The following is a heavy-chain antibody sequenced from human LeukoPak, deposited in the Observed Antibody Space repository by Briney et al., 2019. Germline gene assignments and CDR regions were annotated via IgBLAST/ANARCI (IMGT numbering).Heavy chain of an antibody. CDR2: INHSGST. CDR3: AKDQDGYDSSGYYSHYYYGMDV. D-gene: IGHD3-22*01. Sequence: SETLSLTCAVYGGSFSGYYWSWIRQPPGKGLEWIGEINHSGSTNYNPSLKSRVTISVDTSKNQFSLKLSSVTAADTAVYYCAKDQDGYDSSGYYSHYYYGMDVWGQGTTVTVSS. CDR1: GGSFSGYY. V-gene: IGHV4-34*01. J-gene: IGHJ6*02.